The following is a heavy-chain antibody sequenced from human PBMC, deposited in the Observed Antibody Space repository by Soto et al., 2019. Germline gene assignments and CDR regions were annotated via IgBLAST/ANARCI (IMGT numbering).Heavy chain of an antibody. V-gene: IGHV1-69*01. CDR2: ILPRFGTP. CDR3: ARSLLAAAGIDYCYSVMDV. CDR1: GGTFSGYV. Sequence: QVQLVQSGAEVKKPGSSVRVSCKASGGTFSGYVISWVRQAPGQGLEWMGGILPRFGTPTYAQKFQGRVTITADEVTTTASMELSCLRFEYTAIYYCARSLLAAAGIDYCYSVMDVWGQGTTVTVSS. D-gene: IGHD6-13*01. J-gene: IGHJ6*02.